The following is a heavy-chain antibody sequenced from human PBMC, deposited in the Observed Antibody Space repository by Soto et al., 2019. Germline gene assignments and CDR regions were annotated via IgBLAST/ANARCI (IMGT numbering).Heavy chain of an antibody. Sequence: SETLSLTCAVYGGSFSGYYWSWIRQPPGKGLEWIGEINHSGSTNYNPSLKSRVTISVDTSKNQFSLKLSSVTAADTAVYYCARGRYYDFWCGYYHPYYYYGMDVWGQGTTVTVSS. J-gene: IGHJ6*02. CDR2: INHSGST. CDR1: GGSFSGYY. V-gene: IGHV4-34*01. CDR3: ARGRYYDFWCGYYHPYYYYGMDV. D-gene: IGHD3-3*01.